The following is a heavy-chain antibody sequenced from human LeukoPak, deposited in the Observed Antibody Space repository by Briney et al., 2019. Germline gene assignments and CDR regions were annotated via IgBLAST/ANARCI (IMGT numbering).Heavy chain of an antibody. J-gene: IGHJ4*02. CDR2: INQDESEK. Sequence: GGSLRLSCAASGFTFSSYGMHWVRQALGKGPEWVANINQDESEKYYVDSVKGRFTISRDNARNSLYLQVNSLRADDTALYYCARGRDVDYWGQGTLVIVSS. CDR1: GFTFSSYG. CDR3: ARGRDVDY. V-gene: IGHV3-7*03.